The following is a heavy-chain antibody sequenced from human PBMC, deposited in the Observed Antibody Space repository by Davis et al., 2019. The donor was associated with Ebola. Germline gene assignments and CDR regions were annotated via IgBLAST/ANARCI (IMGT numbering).Heavy chain of an antibody. CDR1: GDSSSIYY. Sequence: GSLRLSCTVSGDSSSIYYWSWIRQPPGKGLEWIGYVFHSGSSNYNPSLNGRAAISLDTSTKQFSLKLTSVTAEDTAVYYCASGWLPMTWGQGTLVTVSS. CDR3: ASGWLPMT. CDR2: VFHSGSS. V-gene: IGHV4-59*01. J-gene: IGHJ4*02. D-gene: IGHD5-12*01.